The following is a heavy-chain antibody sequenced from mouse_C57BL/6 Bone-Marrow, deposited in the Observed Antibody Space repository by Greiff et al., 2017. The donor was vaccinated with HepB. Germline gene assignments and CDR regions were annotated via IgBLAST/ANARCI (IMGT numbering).Heavy chain of an antibody. D-gene: IGHD2-5*01. Sequence: EVQLVESGGGLVQPGGSLKLSCAASGFTFSDYYMYWVRQTPEKRLEWVAYISNGGGSPYYPDTVKGRFTISRDNAKNTLYLQMSRLKSEDTAMYYCARHGGSNYFYAMDYWGQGTSVTVSS. J-gene: IGHJ4*01. V-gene: IGHV5-12*01. CDR3: ARHGGSNYFYAMDY. CDR2: ISNGGGSP. CDR1: GFTFSDYY.